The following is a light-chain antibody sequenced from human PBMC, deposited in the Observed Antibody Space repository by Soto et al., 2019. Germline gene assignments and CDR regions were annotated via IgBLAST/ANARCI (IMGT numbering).Light chain of an antibody. CDR2: AAS. Sequence: AIRMTQSPSSLSASTGDRVTITCRASQGISSDLAWYQQKPGKAPKLLIYAASTLQSGVPSRFSGSGSGTDFTLTISCLQAEDFATYYCQQYYSYPTTFGGGTKVEIK. J-gene: IGKJ4*01. V-gene: IGKV1-8*01. CDR1: QGISSD. CDR3: QQYYSYPTT.